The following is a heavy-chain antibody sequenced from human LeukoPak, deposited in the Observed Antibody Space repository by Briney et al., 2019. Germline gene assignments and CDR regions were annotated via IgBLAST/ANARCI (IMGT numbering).Heavy chain of an antibody. CDR1: GFTFSSYA. V-gene: IGHV3-23*01. CDR2: IIGSGIST. J-gene: IGHJ5*02. CDR3: AKDSPVVPAALGWFDP. D-gene: IGHD2-2*01. Sequence: PGGSLRLSCAASGFTFSSYAMSWVRQAPGKELEWVSAIIGSGISTNYADSVKGRFTISRDNSKNTLYLQMNSLRAEDTAVYYCAKDSPVVPAALGWFDPWGQGTLVTVSS.